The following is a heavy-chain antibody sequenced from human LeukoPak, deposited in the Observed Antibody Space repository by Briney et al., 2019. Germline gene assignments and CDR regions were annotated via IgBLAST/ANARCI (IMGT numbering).Heavy chain of an antibody. J-gene: IGHJ6*02. Sequence: ASVKVSCKASGYTFTSYGINWVRQAPGQGLEWMGWISAYNGNTNYAQKLQDRVTMTTDTSTRTAYMELRSLRSDDTAVYYCAKDEGYCSRTSCYGASKGMDVRGQGTAVIVSS. CDR2: ISAYNGNT. D-gene: IGHD2-2*01. V-gene: IGHV1-18*01. CDR3: AKDEGYCSRTSCYGASKGMDV. CDR1: GYTFTSYG.